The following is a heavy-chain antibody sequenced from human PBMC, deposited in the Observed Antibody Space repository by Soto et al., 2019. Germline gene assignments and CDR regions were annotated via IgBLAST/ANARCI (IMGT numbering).Heavy chain of an antibody. CDR2: IYYNGGT. Sequence: SETLSLTCTVSDYSITPYYWTWIRQPPGKGLEWVGYIYYNGGTSYNPSLKSRVTMSVDTSKNPFSLKLRSVAATDTAMYYCARVGPSGSYEYWGQGTLVTVSS. J-gene: IGHJ4*02. CDR3: ARVGPSGSYEY. D-gene: IGHD1-26*01. CDR1: DYSITPYY. V-gene: IGHV4-59*01.